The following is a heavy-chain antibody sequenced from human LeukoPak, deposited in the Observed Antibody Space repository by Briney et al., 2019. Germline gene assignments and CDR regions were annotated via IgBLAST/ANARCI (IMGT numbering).Heavy chain of an antibody. CDR3: ARDFTRNSYAVAEFFHP. D-gene: IGHD5-18*01. CDR1: GGSISGYY. Sequence: SETLSLTCTVSGGSISGYYWNWIRQSAGKGLEWIGRIYANGGTNYKPSLRSRVSMSVDTSKNQFSLKLTSVTAADTAIYYCARDFTRNSYAVAEFFHPWGQGTLVSVSS. V-gene: IGHV4-4*07. CDR2: IYANGGT. J-gene: IGHJ1*01.